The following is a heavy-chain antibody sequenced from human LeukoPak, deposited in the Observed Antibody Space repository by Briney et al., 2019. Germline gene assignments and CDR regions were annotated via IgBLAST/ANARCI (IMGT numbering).Heavy chain of an antibody. D-gene: IGHD1-1*01. V-gene: IGHV3-21*01. CDR1: GFTFSSYS. Sequence: GGSLRLSCAASGFTFSSYSMNWVRQAPGKGLEWVSSISSSSSYIYYADSVKGRFTISRDNAKNSLYLQMNSLRAEDTAVYYCARATTGTSTIYYYYGMDVWGQGTTVTVSS. CDR2: ISSSSSYI. CDR3: ARATTGTSTIYYYYGMDV. J-gene: IGHJ6*02.